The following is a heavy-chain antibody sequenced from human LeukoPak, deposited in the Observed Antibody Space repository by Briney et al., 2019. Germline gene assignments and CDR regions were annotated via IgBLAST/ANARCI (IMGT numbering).Heavy chain of an antibody. CDR3: AKDREYSYVYDAFDI. Sequence: GSLRLSCAASGFTFSSYAMSWVRQAPGKGLEWVSGMSGSGGSTYYADSVKGRFTISRDNSKNTLYLQMNTLRAEDTAVYYCAKDREYSYVYDAFDIWGQGTLVTVSS. V-gene: IGHV3-23*01. CDR1: GFTFSSYA. D-gene: IGHD3-16*01. J-gene: IGHJ3*02. CDR2: MSGSGGST.